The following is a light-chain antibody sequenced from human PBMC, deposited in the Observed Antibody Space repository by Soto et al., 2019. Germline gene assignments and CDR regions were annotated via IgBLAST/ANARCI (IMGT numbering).Light chain of an antibody. CDR3: QQYKSYSSLT. CDR2: AAS. Sequence: DLQMTQSPSSISASVVDIVNITCRSSQSISSYLNWYQQKPGKVPKLLIYAASTLQSGVPSRFSGSGSGTEFNLTITSLQPDDFATYYCQQYKSYSSLTCGGGNKGAI. CDR1: QSISSY. J-gene: IGKJ4*01. V-gene: IGKV1-27*01.